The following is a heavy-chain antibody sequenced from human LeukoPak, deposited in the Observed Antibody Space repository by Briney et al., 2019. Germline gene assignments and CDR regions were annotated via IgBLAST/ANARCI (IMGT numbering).Heavy chain of an antibody. V-gene: IGHV1-69*04. CDR3: AREAVAGEYFQH. CDR1: GGTFSSYG. CDR2: IIPIFGIA. J-gene: IGHJ1*01. Sequence: SVKVSCKASGGTFSSYGISWVRQAPGQGLEWMGRIIPIFGIANYAQKFQGRVTITAHKSTSTAYMELSSLRSEDTAVYYCAREAVAGEYFQHWGQGTLVTVSS. D-gene: IGHD6-19*01.